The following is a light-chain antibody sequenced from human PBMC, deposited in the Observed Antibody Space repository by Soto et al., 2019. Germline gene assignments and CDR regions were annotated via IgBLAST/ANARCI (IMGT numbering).Light chain of an antibody. CDR1: SSDVGGYKY. CDR2: EVS. V-gene: IGLV2-14*01. Sequence: LTQPASVSGSPGQSITISCTGTSSDVGGYKYVSWYQQHPGKAPKLMIHEVSNRPSGVSNRFSGSKSGNTASLTISGLQAEDEADYYCSSYTSSSTYVFGTGTKVTVL. CDR3: SSYTSSSTYV. J-gene: IGLJ1*01.